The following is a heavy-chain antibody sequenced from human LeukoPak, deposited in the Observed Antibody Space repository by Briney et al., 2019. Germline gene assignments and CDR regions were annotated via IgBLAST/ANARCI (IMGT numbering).Heavy chain of an antibody. CDR2: IIPIFGTA. J-gene: IGHJ6*03. CDR3: ARSIGTRGYYYYYMDV. D-gene: IGHD2-2*01. CDR1: GGTFSSYA. Sequence: SVKVSCKASGGTFSSYAISWVRQAPGQGVEWMGGIIPIFGTANYAQKFQGRVTITADESTSTAYMELSSLRSEDTAVYYCARSIGTRGYYYYYMDVWGKGTTVTVSS. V-gene: IGHV1-69*13.